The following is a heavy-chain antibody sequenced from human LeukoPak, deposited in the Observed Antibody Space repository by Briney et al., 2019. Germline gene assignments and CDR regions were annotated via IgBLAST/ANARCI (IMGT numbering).Heavy chain of an antibody. CDR2: IWSDGNNK. Sequence: GGSLRLSCAASGFTFSSYMMNWVRQAPGKGLEWVSVIWSDGNNKFYVDSVKGRFTIFRDNSKNTLDLQLNSLRAEDTAMYYCVRERGPYDAFDIWGQGTMVTVSS. CDR3: VRERGPYDAFDI. J-gene: IGHJ3*02. CDR1: GFTFSSYM. V-gene: IGHV3-33*08.